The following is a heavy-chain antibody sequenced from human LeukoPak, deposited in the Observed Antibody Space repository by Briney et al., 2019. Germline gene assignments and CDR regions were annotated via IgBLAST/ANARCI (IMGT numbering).Heavy chain of an antibody. J-gene: IGHJ4*02. CDR2: IYYSGST. CDR1: GGSISSYY. CDR3: ARGSSGYYSDPFDY. D-gene: IGHD3-22*01. Sequence: PSETLSLTCTVSGGSISSYYWSWIRQPPGKGLEWIGYIYYSGSTNYNPSLKSRVTISVDTSKNQFSPKLSSVTAADTAVYYCARGSSGYYSDPFDYWGQGTLVTVSS. V-gene: IGHV4-59*01.